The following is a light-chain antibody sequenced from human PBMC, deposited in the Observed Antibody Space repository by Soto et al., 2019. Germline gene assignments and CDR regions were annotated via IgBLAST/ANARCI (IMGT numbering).Light chain of an antibody. Sequence: QSVLTQPASVSGSPGQSITISCTGTNSDVGAYNSVSWYQQEPGKAPRLLIYEVTNRRSGVSSRFSGSKSANTASLTISGLQADDEADYYCSSYTRSSTFVFGTGTKVTVL. J-gene: IGLJ1*01. CDR1: NSDVGAYNS. V-gene: IGLV2-14*01. CDR3: SSYTRSSTFV. CDR2: EVT.